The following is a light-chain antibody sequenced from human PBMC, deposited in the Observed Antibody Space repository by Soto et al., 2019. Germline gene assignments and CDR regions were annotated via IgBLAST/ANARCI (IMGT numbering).Light chain of an antibody. Sequence: QSVLTQPPSASGTPGQRVTISCSGSSSNIGTNYVYWYQQLPGMAPKLLIYRSDQRPSGVPDRLSGSKSGTSASLAVSGLRSEDEADYYCVTWDDTLSGVVFGGGTKLTVL. V-gene: IGLV1-47*01. CDR2: RSD. CDR3: VTWDDTLSGVV. J-gene: IGLJ2*01. CDR1: SSNIGTNY.